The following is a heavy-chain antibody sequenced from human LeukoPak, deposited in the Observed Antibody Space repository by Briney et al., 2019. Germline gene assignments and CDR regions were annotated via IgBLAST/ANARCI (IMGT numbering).Heavy chain of an antibody. CDR2: IYTSGST. Sequence: PSETLSLTCTVSGGSISSGSYYWSWIRQPAGKGLEWIGRIYTSGSTNYNPSLKSRVTISVDTSKNQFSLKLSSVTAADTAVCYCARVGSGHTILEGAFDIWGQGTMVTVSS. CDR1: GGSISSGSYY. V-gene: IGHV4-61*02. CDR3: ARVGSGHTILEGAFDI. J-gene: IGHJ3*02. D-gene: IGHD3-3*01.